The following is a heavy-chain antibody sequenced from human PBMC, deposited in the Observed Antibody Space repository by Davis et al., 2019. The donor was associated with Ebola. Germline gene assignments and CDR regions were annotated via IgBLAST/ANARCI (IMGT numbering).Heavy chain of an antibody. CDR2: ISYDGSNK. J-gene: IGHJ2*01. Sequence: GESLNISCAASGFTFSSYGMHWVRQAPGKGLEWVAVISYDGSNKYYADSVKGRITISRDNSKNTLYLQMNSLRAEDTAVYYCVRDPALVVTGGGWFFGLWRRGTLVTVSS. D-gene: IGHD2-21*02. V-gene: IGHV3-30*03. CDR3: VRDPALVVTGGGWFFGL. CDR1: GFTFSSYG.